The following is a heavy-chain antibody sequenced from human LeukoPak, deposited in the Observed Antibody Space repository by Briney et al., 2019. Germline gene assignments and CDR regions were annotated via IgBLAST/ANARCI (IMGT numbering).Heavy chain of an antibody. CDR2: IKQDGSEK. CDR1: GFTFSSFW. V-gene: IGHV3-7*01. Sequence: PGGSLRLSCAASGFTFSSFWMSGVRQAPGKGREWVANIKQDGSEKYYVDSVKGRFTISRDNAKNSLYLQMNSLRAEDTAVYYCARDGRLGRGLYYFDYWGQGTLVTVSS. J-gene: IGHJ4*02. CDR3: ARDGRLGRGLYYFDY. D-gene: IGHD4/OR15-4a*01.